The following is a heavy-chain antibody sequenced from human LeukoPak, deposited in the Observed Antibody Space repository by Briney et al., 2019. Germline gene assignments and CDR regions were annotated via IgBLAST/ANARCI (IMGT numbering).Heavy chain of an antibody. D-gene: IGHD3-16*01. CDR2: IYHSGST. V-gene: IGHV4-30-2*01. CDR3: ARDRYDYVWGSSNWFDP. Sequence: SQTLSLTCAVSGGSISSGGYSWSWLRQPPGKGLEWIVYIYHSGSTYYNPSLKSRVTISVDRSKNQFSLKLSSVTAADTAVYYCARDRYDYVWGSSNWFDPWGQGTLVTVSS. CDR1: GGSISSGGYS. J-gene: IGHJ5*02.